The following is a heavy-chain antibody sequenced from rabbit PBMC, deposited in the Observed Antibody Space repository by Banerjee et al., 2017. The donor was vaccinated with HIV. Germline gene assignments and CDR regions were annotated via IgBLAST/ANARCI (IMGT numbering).Heavy chain of an antibody. V-gene: IGHV1S45*01. Sequence: QEQLEESGGDLVKPEGSLTLTCTASGFSFSSSYWICWVRQAPGKGLEWIACIYGGSSGSTWYASWAKGRFTISKSSSTTVTLQMTSLTAADTATYFCARVGDGYGYALNLWGPGTLVTVS. D-gene: IGHD6-1*01. J-gene: IGHJ4*01. CDR1: GFSFSSSYW. CDR2: IYGGSSGST. CDR3: ARVGDGYGYALNL.